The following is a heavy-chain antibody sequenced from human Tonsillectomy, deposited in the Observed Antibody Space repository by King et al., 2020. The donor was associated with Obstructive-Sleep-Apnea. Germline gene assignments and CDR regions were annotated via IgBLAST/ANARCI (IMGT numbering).Heavy chain of an antibody. CDR2: MYYSGNT. D-gene: IGHD4-17*01. CDR1: GGSISNYY. CDR3: ARHRGVEDYGDYGDYFDY. V-gene: IGHV4-59*08. J-gene: IGHJ4*02. Sequence: QLQESGPGLVKPSETLSLTCTVSGGSISNYYWSWIRQPPGKGLEGIGYMYYSGNTNFNPSLKSRVTISADTSKIQFTLRRSSVTAADTAVYYCARHRGVEDYGDYGDYFDYWGQRTLVTVSS.